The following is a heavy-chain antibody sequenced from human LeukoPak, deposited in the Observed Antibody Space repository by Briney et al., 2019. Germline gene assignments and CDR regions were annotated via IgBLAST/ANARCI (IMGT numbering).Heavy chain of an antibody. D-gene: IGHD3-10*02. CDR2: ISYDGSNK. CDR1: GFTFSSYG. Sequence: GRSLRLSCAASGFTFSSYGMHWVRQAPGKGLEWVAVISYDGSNKYYADSVKGRFTISRDNSKNTLYLQMNSLRAEDTAVYYCARCSGSYRGDGVDYWGQGTLVTVSS. V-gene: IGHV3-30*03. J-gene: IGHJ4*02. CDR3: ARCSGSYRGDGVDY.